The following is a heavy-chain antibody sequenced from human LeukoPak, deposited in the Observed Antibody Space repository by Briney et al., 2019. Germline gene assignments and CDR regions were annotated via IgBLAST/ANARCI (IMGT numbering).Heavy chain of an antibody. V-gene: IGHV4-39*01. Sequence: PSETLSLTCAVSGVSINSSQYYWGWIRQPPGKGLDWIGTMYYSGSTYYNPSLKTRVTISVDTSKNQFFLNLSSVTAADTAVYYRARQREQYVDFWGQGSLVTVSS. CDR2: MYYSGST. D-gene: IGHD1-26*01. J-gene: IGHJ4*02. CDR3: ARQREQYVDF. CDR1: GVSINSSQYY.